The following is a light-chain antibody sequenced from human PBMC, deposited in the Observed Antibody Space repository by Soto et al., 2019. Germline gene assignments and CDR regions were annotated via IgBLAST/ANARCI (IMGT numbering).Light chain of an antibody. J-gene: IGKJ1*01. CDR2: GAS. V-gene: IGKV3-15*01. CDR3: QQYNSWLWT. CDR1: QSVSSK. Sequence: EIVMTQSASTLSESAGQRATLSSRASQSVSSKLAWYQQKTGQAPRLLIYGASTRATGIPARFSGSGSGPDFTLIISSLQSEDSAVYYCQQYNSWLWTFGQGTKVDIK.